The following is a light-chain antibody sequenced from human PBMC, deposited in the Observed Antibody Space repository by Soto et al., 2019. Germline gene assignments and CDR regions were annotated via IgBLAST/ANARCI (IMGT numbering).Light chain of an antibody. CDR2: GNS. Sequence: QSVLTQPPSVSGAPGQRVTISCTGSSSNIGAGYDVHWYQQLPGTAPKLLIYGNSNRPSGVPDRFSGSKSGTSASLAITGLQAEDEADYYCQCYDSSLSAYWVFGGGTKLTVL. J-gene: IGLJ3*02. V-gene: IGLV1-40*01. CDR3: QCYDSSLSAYWV. CDR1: SSNIGAGYD.